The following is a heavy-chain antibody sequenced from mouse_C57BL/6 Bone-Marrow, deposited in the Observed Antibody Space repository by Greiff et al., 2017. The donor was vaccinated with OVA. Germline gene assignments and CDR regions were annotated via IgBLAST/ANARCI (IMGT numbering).Heavy chain of an antibody. CDR2: IYPYNGVS. CDR3: ARSGVYYYGNCTYALDY. J-gene: IGHJ4*01. Sequence: VQLKESGPELVKPGASVKISCKASGYSFTGYYMHWVKQSHGNILDWIGYIYPYNGVSSYNQKFKGKATLTVDKSSSTAYMELRSLTSEDSAVYYCARSGVYYYGNCTYALDYWGQGTSVTVSS. CDR1: GYSFTGYY. D-gene: IGHD2-1*01. V-gene: IGHV1-31*01.